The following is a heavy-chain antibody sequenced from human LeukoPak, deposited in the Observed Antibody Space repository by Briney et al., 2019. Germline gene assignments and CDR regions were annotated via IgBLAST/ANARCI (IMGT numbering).Heavy chain of an antibody. CDR3: AKEVGAARKGYFDL. CDR2: ISYDGSNK. CDR1: GFTFSSYG. Sequence: AGGSLRLSCVASGFTFSSYGMHWVRQAPGKGLEWVAVISYDGSNKYYADSVKGRFTISRDNSKNTLYLQMNSLRAEDTAVYYCAKEVGAARKGYFDLWGRGTLVTVSS. D-gene: IGHD6-6*01. V-gene: IGHV3-30*18. J-gene: IGHJ2*01.